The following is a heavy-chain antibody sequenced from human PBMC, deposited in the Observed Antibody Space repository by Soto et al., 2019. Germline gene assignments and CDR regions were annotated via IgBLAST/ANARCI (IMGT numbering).Heavy chain of an antibody. V-gene: IGHV3-74*01. D-gene: IGHD2-8*01. CDR2: INRDGRST. Sequence: EVQLVESGGGLVQPGGSLRLSCAASGFTFSSHWMHWVRQVPGKGLVWVSRINRDGRSTNYADSVKGRFTISRDNAKSTLYLQMNSLRAEDTAVYYCARDPPCSNGVCRYFDYWGQGTLVTVSS. CDR1: GFTFSSHW. J-gene: IGHJ4*02. CDR3: ARDPPCSNGVCRYFDY.